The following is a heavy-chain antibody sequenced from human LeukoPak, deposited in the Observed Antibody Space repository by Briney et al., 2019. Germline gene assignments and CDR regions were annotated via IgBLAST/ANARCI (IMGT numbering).Heavy chain of an antibody. D-gene: IGHD3-10*01. CDR2: IYHSGST. Sequence: PSETLSLTCTVSGYSISSGYYWGWIRQPPGQGLEWIGSIYHSGSTYYNPSLKSRVTISVDTSKNQFSLKLSSVTAADTAVYYCARVLYYYGSGSYLDYWGQGTLVTVSS. CDR1: GYSISSGYY. CDR3: ARVLYYYGSGSYLDY. V-gene: IGHV4-38-2*02. J-gene: IGHJ4*02.